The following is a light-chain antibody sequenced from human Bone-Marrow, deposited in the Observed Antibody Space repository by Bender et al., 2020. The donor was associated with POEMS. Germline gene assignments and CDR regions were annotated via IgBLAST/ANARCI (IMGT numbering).Light chain of an antibody. Sequence: QSALTQPASVSGSPGQSITISCTGTSNDVGSSNLVSWYQQHPGKAPKLLIFEGTKRPSGLSNRFSGSKSGNTASLTISGLQTEDEADYYCQTYDSRNLVVFGGGTKLTVL. V-gene: IGLV2-14*02. CDR1: SNDVGSSNL. CDR3: QTYDSRNLVV. J-gene: IGLJ2*01. CDR2: EGT.